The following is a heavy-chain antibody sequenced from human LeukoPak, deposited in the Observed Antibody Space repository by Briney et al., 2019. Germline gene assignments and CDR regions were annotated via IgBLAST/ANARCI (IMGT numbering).Heavy chain of an antibody. V-gene: IGHV3-23*01. CDR3: ARVVYSGNYPVGESDY. CDR2: ISGNGDIT. D-gene: IGHD1-26*01. Sequence: PGGSLRLSCAASGFTFSSYAMTWVRQAPGKGLEWVSDISGNGDITYYADSVKGRFTISRDNSKNTLYLQMNSLRAEDTAVYYCARVVYSGNYPVGESDYWGQGTLVTVSS. J-gene: IGHJ4*02. CDR1: GFTFSSYA.